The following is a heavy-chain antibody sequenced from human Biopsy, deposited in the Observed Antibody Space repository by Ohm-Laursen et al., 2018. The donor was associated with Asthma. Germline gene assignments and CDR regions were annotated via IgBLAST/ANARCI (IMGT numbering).Heavy chain of an antibody. V-gene: IGHV4-30-4*01. J-gene: IGHJ5*02. D-gene: IGHD6-19*01. Sequence: SQTPSLTCTVSGASIKTDDHYWSWLRQPPGKGLEWFGFIHYSGGTSYNPSLKGGVTISVDTSKNQFSLKLSSVTAADTAVYYCARASVAASSNWFDPWGQGTLVTVSS. CDR1: GASIKTDDHY. CDR3: ARASVAASSNWFDP. CDR2: IHYSGGT.